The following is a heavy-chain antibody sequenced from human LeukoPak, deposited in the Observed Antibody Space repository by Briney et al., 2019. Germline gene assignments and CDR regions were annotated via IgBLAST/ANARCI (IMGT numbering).Heavy chain of an antibody. V-gene: IGHV1-69*05. CDR2: IIPIFGTA. J-gene: IGHJ4*02. CDR1: GGTFSSYA. Sequence: SVKVSCKASGGTFSSYAISWVRQAPGQGLEWMGRIIPIFGTANYAQKFQGGVTITTDESTSTAYMELSSLRSEDTAVYYCARGDLMATIDYWGQGTLVTVSS. D-gene: IGHD5-12*01. CDR3: ARGDLMATIDY.